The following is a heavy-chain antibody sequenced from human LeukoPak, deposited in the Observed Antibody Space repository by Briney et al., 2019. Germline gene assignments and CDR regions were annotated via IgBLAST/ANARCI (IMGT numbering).Heavy chain of an antibody. CDR2: IYYSGST. J-gene: IGHJ4*02. Sequence: SQTLSLTCTVSGGSISSGDYYWSWIRQPQGKGLEWIGYIYYSGSTYYNPSLKSRVTISVDTSKNQFSLKLSSVTAADTAVYYCARVRYNWNDRLFDYWRQGTLVTVSS. CDR3: ARVRYNWNDRLFDY. D-gene: IGHD1-1*01. V-gene: IGHV4-30-4*08. CDR1: GGSISSGDYY.